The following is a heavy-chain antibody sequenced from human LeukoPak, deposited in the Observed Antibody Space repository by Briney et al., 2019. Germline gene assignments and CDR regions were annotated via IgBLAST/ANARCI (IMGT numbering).Heavy chain of an antibody. CDR3: ARDRSGSYRPRPSATFDY. J-gene: IGHJ4*02. V-gene: IGHV1-2*04. Sequence: ASVKVSCKASGYTFTGYYMHWVRQAPGQGLEWMGWINPNSGGTNYAQKFQGWVTMTRDTSISTAYMELSRLRSDDTAVYYCARDRSGSYRPRPSATFDYWGQGTLVTVSS. D-gene: IGHD1-26*01. CDR1: GYTFTGYY. CDR2: INPNSGGT.